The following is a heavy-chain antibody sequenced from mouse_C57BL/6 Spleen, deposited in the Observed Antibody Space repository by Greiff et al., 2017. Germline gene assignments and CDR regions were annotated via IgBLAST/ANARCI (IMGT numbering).Heavy chain of an antibody. CDR1: GFTFSSYA. Sequence: DVMLVESGEGLVKPGGSLKLSCAASGFTFSSYAMSWVRQTPEKRLEWVAYISSGGDYIYYADTVKGRFTISRDNARNTLYLQMSSLKSEDTAMYYCTRDPYYDYWYFDVWGTGTTVTVSS. V-gene: IGHV5-9-1*02. CDR2: ISSGGDYI. D-gene: IGHD2-4*01. J-gene: IGHJ1*03. CDR3: TRDPYYDYWYFDV.